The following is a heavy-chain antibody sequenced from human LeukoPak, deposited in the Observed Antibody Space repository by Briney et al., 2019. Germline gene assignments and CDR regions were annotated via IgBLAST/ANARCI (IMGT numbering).Heavy chain of an antibody. CDR2: IYTGGST. Sequence: GGSLTLSCAASGFTVSSNYMSWVRQAPGKGLEWVSVIYTGGSTYYADSVKGRFTISRDNSKNTLYLQMNSLRAEDTAVYYCARDKGYYDFWSGPNQEYGMDVWGQGTTVTVSS. J-gene: IGHJ6*02. CDR3: ARDKGYYDFWSGPNQEYGMDV. D-gene: IGHD3-3*01. V-gene: IGHV3-53*05. CDR1: GFTVSSNY.